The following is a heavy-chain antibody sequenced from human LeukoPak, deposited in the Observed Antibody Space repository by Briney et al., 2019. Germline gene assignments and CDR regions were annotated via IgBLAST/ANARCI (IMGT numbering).Heavy chain of an antibody. CDR3: ARGGRAGSGYYFSFFDN. V-gene: IGHV6-1*01. CDR1: GDSVSSNSAT. Sequence: SQTLSLTCAISGDSVSSNSATWNWIRQSPSRGLEWLGRTYYRSKRYDDCAESVKSRITFNPDTSKNQFSLQLNSVTPEDTAVYYCARGGRAGSGYYFSFFDNWGQGTLVTVSS. J-gene: IGHJ4*02. D-gene: IGHD5-12*01. CDR2: TYYRSKRYD.